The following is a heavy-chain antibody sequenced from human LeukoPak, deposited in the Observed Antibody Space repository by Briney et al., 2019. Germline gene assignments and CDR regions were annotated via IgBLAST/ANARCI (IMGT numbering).Heavy chain of an antibody. CDR3: ARGGYYYDSSGYSHLPDY. J-gene: IGHJ4*02. V-gene: IGHV1-69*13. CDR1: GGTFSSYA. Sequence: SVKVSCEASGGTFSSYAFSWVRQAPGQGLEWMGGIIPIVGTTNYAQMFQGRVTITADESTSTAYMELSSLRSEDTAAYYCARGGYYYDSSGYSHLPDYWGQGTLVTVSA. CDR2: IIPIVGTT. D-gene: IGHD3-22*01.